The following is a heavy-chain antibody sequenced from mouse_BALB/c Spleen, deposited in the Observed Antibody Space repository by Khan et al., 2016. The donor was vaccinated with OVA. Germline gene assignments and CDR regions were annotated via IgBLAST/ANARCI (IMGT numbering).Heavy chain of an antibody. CDR1: GYTFTSYV. CDR3: AKNYRYDVDFDY. CDR2: IYPYNDDT. Sequence: VQLKQSGPELVKPGASVKMSCKASGYTFTSYVMHWLRQRPGQGLEWIGYIYPYNDDTKYNEEFKGKATMTSDRSSSTAYMELSSLTSEDSAVYYCAKNYRYDVDFDYWGQGTTLTVSS. J-gene: IGHJ2*01. V-gene: IGHV1S136*01. D-gene: IGHD2-14*01.